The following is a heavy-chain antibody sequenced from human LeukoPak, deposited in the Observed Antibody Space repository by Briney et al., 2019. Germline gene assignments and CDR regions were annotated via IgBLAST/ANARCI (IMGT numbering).Heavy chain of an antibody. CDR2: IYHSGST. Sequence: PSETLSLTCAASGGSISSGGYSWSWIRQPPGKGLEWIGYIYHSGSTYYNPSLKSRVTISVDRSKNQFSLKLSSVTAADTAVYYCARADLKSGYYFDYWGQGTLVTVSS. CDR1: GGSISSGGYS. V-gene: IGHV4-30-2*01. D-gene: IGHD3-10*01. CDR3: ARADLKSGYYFDY. J-gene: IGHJ4*02.